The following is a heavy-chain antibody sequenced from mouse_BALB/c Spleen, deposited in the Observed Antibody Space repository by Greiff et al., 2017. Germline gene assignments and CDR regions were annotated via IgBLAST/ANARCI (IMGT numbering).Heavy chain of an antibody. CDR2: ISSGGGST. Sequence: EVKLVESGGGLVKPGGSLKLSCAASGFAFSSYDMSWVRQTPEKRLEWVAYISSGGGSTYYPDTVKGRFTISRDNAKNTLYLQMSSLKSEDTAMYYCARRGILFAYWGQGTLGTVSA. V-gene: IGHV5-12-1*01. CDR1: GFAFSSYD. J-gene: IGHJ3*01. CDR3: ARRGILFAY.